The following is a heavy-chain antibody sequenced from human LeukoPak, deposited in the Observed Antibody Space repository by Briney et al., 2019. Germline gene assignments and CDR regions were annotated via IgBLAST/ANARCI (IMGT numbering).Heavy chain of an antibody. CDR1: GFTFSGYI. CDR3: ARDQWLDY. J-gene: IGHJ4*02. V-gene: IGHV3-48*01. Sequence: GGSLRLSCAASGFTFSGYIMNWVRQAPGKGLEWVSFIGTSGNTIYYADSVKGRFTVSRDNARNALYLQMNSLTAEDTAVYYCARDQWLDYWGQGTLVTVSS. CDR2: IGTSGNTI. D-gene: IGHD5-24*01.